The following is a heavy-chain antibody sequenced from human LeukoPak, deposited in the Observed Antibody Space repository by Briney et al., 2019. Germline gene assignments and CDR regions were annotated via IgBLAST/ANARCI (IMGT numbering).Heavy chain of an antibody. CDR3: VKGRYSNSRYSSDY. CDR1: GFTFSSYA. J-gene: IGHJ4*02. CDR2: ISSSGGRT. D-gene: IGHD6-13*01. V-gene: IGHV3-64D*09. Sequence: GGSLRLSCSASGFTFSSYAMHWVRQAPGKGLEYVSAISSSGGRTYYADSVRGRFTISRDNSKNTLYLQMSSLRAEDTAVYYCVKGRYSNSRYSSDYWGQGTLVTVSS.